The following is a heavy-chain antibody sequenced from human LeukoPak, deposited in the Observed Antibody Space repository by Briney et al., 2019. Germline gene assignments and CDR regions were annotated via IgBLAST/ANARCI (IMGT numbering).Heavy chain of an antibody. CDR3: AKYYYDSSGYYYGYYYYYYMDV. D-gene: IGHD3-22*01. V-gene: IGHV3-30*02. J-gene: IGHJ6*03. CDR2: IRYDGSNK. Sequence: GGSLRLSCAASGFTFSSYGMHWVRQAPGKGLEWVAFIRYDGSNKYYADSVKGRFTISRDNSKNTLYLQMNSLRAEDTAVYYCAKYYYDSSGYYYGYYYYYYMDVWGKGTTVTVSS. CDR1: GFTFSSYG.